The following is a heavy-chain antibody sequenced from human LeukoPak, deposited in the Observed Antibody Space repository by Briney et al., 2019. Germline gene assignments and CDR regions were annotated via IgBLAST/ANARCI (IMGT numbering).Heavy chain of an antibody. D-gene: IGHD6-13*01. V-gene: IGHV4-34*12. CDR2: IIHDGST. CDR1: GGSFNDYY. CDR3: ACGSWSPNNWFDP. J-gene: IGHJ5*02. Sequence: PSETLSLTCVVYGGSFNDYYWSWTRQPPGKGLEWIGEIIHDGSTNYNPSLNSRLTISVDTSKNQFSLKLTSVTAADTALCYCACGSWSPNNWFDPWGQGTLVTVSS.